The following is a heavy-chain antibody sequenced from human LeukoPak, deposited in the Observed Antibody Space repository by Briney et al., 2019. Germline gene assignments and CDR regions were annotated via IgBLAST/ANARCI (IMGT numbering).Heavy chain of an antibody. CDR1: GYNFTNYW. D-gene: IGHD5-12*01. CDR3: ARTKDIVTTPKRVGFDY. CDR2: IFPDDSGT. J-gene: IGHJ4*02. Sequence: GESLKISCKVSGYNFTNYWIAWVRQMPGKGLEWMGIIFPDDSGTRYSPSFQGQVTISADKSITTAYLQWSSLKASDTAMYYCARTKDIVTTPKRVGFDYWGQGTLVTVSS. V-gene: IGHV5-51*01.